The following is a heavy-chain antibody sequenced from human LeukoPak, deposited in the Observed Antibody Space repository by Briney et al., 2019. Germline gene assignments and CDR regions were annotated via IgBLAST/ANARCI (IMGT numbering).Heavy chain of an antibody. CDR3: ARDHSTYDFWSGYYGLNAVDI. J-gene: IGHJ3*02. D-gene: IGHD3-3*01. CDR1: GFTFSSYS. CDR2: ISSSSSYI. V-gene: IGHV3-21*01. Sequence: GGSLRLSCAASGFTFSSYSMNWVRQAPGKGLEWVSSISSSSSYIYYADSVKGRFTISRDNAKNSLYLQMNSLRAEDTAVYYCARDHSTYDFWSGYYGLNAVDIWGQGTMVTVSS.